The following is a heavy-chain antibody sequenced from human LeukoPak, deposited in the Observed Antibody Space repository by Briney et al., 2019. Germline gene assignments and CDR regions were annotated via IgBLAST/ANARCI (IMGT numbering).Heavy chain of an antibody. V-gene: IGHV4-31*03. CDR1: GGSISSGGYY. Sequence: SQTLSLTCTVSGGSISSGGYYWSWIRQHPGKGLEWIVYIYYSGSTYYNPSLKSRVTISVDTSKNQFSLKLSSVTAADTAVYYCAREEVVPAAIRSSAFDIWGQGTMVTVSS. J-gene: IGHJ3*02. D-gene: IGHD2-2*01. CDR2: IYYSGST. CDR3: AREEVVPAAIRSSAFDI.